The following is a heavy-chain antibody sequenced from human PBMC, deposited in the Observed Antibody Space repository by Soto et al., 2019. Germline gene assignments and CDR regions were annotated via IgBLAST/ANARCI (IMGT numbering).Heavy chain of an antibody. V-gene: IGHV1-18*01. CDR1: GYTFTSYG. CDR3: AREHNDHDY. D-gene: IGHD1-1*01. CDR2: ISAYNGNT. J-gene: IGHJ4*02. Sequence: QVQLVQSGAEVKKPGASVKVSCKAYGYTFTSYGISWVRQAPGQGLEWMGWISAYNGNTNYAQKLQGRVTMTTDTSAATAYMELSNLISDDAAVYYCAREHNDHDYWGQGTLVTVSS.